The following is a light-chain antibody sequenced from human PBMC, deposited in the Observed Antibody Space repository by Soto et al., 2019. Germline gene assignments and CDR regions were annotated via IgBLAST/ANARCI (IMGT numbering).Light chain of an antibody. V-gene: IGKV1-9*01. CDR3: QQLNSYPRT. CDR2: AAS. CDR1: QGISSY. J-gene: IGKJ1*01. Sequence: DIQLTQSPSFLSASVGDRVTITCRASQGISSYLAWYQQKPGKAPKLLIYAASTLQSGVPSRFSGSGSGTEFPLTNSSLQPEKFGTYLRQQLNSYPRTFGQGTKGGIK.